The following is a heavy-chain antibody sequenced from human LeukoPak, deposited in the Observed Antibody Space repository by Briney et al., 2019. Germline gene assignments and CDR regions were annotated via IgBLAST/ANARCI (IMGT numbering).Heavy chain of an antibody. CDR1: GFRFSDYS. CDR3: GRGNGDYGGVDY. V-gene: IGHV3-48*01. CDR2: ISSSNNI. D-gene: IGHD4-17*01. Sequence: GGSLRLSCAASGFRFSDYSMNWVRQAPGKGLEWVSYISSSNNIYYADSVKGRFTISRVNAKNSLWLQMNSLRAEDTAVYHCGRGNGDYGGVDYWGQGTLVTVSS. J-gene: IGHJ4*02.